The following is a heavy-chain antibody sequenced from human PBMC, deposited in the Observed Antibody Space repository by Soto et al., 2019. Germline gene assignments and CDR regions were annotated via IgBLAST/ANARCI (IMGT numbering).Heavy chain of an antibody. CDR3: ARARSIAAAGQGPIYYFDY. V-gene: IGHV3-20*04. CDR1: GFTFDDYG. CDR2: INWNGGST. D-gene: IGHD6-13*01. J-gene: IGHJ4*02. Sequence: PGGSLRLSCAASGFTFDDYGMSWVRQAPGKGLEWVSGINWNGGSTGYADSVKGRFTISRDNAKNSLYLQMNSLRAEDTALYYCARARSIAAAGQGPIYYFDYWGQGTLVTVSS.